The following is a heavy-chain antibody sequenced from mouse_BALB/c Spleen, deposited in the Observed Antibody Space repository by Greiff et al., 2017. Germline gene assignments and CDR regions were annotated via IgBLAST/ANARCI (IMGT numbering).Heavy chain of an antibody. CDR3: ARDRGYFRGLFAY. J-gene: IGHJ3*01. CDR1: GFTFSSYG. V-gene: IGHV5-6-3*01. CDR2: INSNGGST. Sequence: EVKLMESGGGLVQPGGSLKLSCAASGFTFSSYGMSWVRQTPDKRLELVATINSNGGSTYYPDSVKGRFTISRDNAKNTLYLQMSSLKSEDTAMYYCARDRGYFRGLFAYWGQGTLVTVSA. D-gene: IGHD3-1*01.